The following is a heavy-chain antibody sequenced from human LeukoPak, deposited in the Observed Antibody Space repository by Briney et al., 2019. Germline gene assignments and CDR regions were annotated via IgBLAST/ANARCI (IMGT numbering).Heavy chain of an antibody. V-gene: IGHV3-23*01. J-gene: IGHJ4*02. CDR1: GFTFSSYA. CDR3: AKGRYYGSGSYGPFDY. Sequence: PGRSLRLSCAASGFTFSSYAMSWVRQAPGKGLEWVSAISGSGGSTYYADSVKGRFTISRDNSKNTLYLQMNSLRAEDTAVYYCAKGRYYGSGSYGPFDYWGQGTLVTVSS. CDR2: ISGSGGST. D-gene: IGHD3-10*01.